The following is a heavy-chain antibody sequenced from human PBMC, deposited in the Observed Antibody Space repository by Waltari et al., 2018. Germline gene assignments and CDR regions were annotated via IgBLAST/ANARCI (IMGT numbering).Heavy chain of an antibody. CDR3: ARDLLGWFDP. J-gene: IGHJ5*02. CDR1: GGSISSYY. Sequence: QVQLQESGPGLVKPSETLSLTCTVSGGSISSYYWSWLRQPPGKGLEWIGYIYYSGSTNYNPSRMSRVTISVDTSKNQFSLKLSSVTAADTAVYYCARDLLGWFDPWGQGTLVTVSS. V-gene: IGHV4-59*01. CDR2: IYYSGST.